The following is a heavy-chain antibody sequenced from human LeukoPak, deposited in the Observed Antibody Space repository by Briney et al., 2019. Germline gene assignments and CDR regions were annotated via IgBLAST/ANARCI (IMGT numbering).Heavy chain of an antibody. CDR3: ARGLITMVRGVDYFDY. CDR2: IYYSGST. J-gene: IGHJ4*02. D-gene: IGHD3-10*01. Sequence: SGTLSLTCTVSGGSISSSSYYWGWIRQPPGKGLEWIGSIYYSGSTYYNPSLKSRVTISVDTSKNQFSLKLSSVTAADTAVYYCARGLITMVRGVDYFDYWGQGTLVTVSS. CDR1: GGSISSSSYY. V-gene: IGHV4-39*07.